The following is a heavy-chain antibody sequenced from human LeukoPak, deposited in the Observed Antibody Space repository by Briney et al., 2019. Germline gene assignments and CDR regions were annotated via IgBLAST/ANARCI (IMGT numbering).Heavy chain of an antibody. V-gene: IGHV3-74*01. J-gene: IGHJ4*02. D-gene: IGHD2-2*02. CDR2: INTDGRST. Sequence: GGSLRLSCAASGFTFSSYWMHWVRQAPGKGLVWVSRINTDGRSTSNADSVKGRFTISRDNAKNTLYLQMNSLRAEDTAVYYCARASVRGRYCSSTSCYIWGDYFDYWGQGTLVTVSS. CDR1: GFTFSSYW. CDR3: ARASVRGRYCSSTSCYIWGDYFDY.